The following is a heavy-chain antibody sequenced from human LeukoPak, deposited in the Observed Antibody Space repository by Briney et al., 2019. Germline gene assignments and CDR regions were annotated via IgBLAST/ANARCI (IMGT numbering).Heavy chain of an antibody. CDR2: IVPVFGTP. Sequence: SVKVSCKASGGTFSNYAINWVRQAPGQGLEWMGRIVPVFGTPNFAQKFQGRVTITADKSTSTAYMELSSLRSEDTAVYYCARELIVAAAQRHFQHWGQGTLVAVSS. V-gene: IGHV1-69*06. D-gene: IGHD2-2*01. CDR3: ARELIVAAAQRHFQH. J-gene: IGHJ1*01. CDR1: GGTFSNYA.